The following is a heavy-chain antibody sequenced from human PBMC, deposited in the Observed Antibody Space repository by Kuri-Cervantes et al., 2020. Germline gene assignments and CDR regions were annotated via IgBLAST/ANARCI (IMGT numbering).Heavy chain of an antibody. CDR1: GYTFTSYG. V-gene: IGHV1-18*01. D-gene: IGHD3-22*01. Sequence: ASVKVSCKASGYTFTSYGISWVRQAPGQGLEWMGWISAYNGNTNYAPKLQGRVTMTTDTSTSTAYMELRSLRSDDTAVYYCARVWSYYYDSSGYLWFDPWGQGTLVTVSS. CDR3: ARVWSYYYDSSGYLWFDP. CDR2: ISAYNGNT. J-gene: IGHJ5*02.